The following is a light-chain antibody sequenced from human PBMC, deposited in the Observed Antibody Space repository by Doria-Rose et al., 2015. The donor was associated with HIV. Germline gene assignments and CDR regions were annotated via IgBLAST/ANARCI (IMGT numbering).Light chain of an antibody. CDR1: QSVLYSSKNKNY. CDR3: QQYYSTPWT. CDR2: WAS. Sequence: LAVSLGERATINCKSSQSVLYSSKNKNYLAWYQQKPGQSPKLLIYWASTRESGVPDRFSGSGSGTDFILTISSLQAEDVAVYYCQQYYSTPWTFGQGTKVEIK. J-gene: IGKJ1*01. V-gene: IGKV4-1*01.